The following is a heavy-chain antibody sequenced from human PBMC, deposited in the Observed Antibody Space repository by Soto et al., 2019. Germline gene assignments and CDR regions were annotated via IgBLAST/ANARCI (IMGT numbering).Heavy chain of an antibody. D-gene: IGHD3-16*02. CDR2: INPKNGGI. CDR1: GYTFTDFY. Sequence: ASVKVSCKASGYTFTDFYIHWVRQVPGQGLEWVGGINPKNGGINYAQKFQGRVTMTRDTSVRTSYMDLTRLNFDDSAIYYRVRGPSVIYLELWGRGSKVTVCS. V-gene: IGHV1-2*02. CDR3: VRGPSVIYLEL. J-gene: IGHJ6*01.